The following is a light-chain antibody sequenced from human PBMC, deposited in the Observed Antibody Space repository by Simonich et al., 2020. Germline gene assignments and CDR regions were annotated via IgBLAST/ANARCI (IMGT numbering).Light chain of an antibody. CDR1: QSISSW. CDR3: QQYNSYSRYT. V-gene: IGKV1-5*03. CDR2: KAS. J-gene: IGKJ2*01. Sequence: DIQMTQSPSTLSASVGDRVTITCRASQSISSWLAWYQQKPGKAPKRLIYKASRLESGVPSRFSGSGSGTEFTLTISSLQPDDFATYYCQQYNSYSRYTFGQGTKLEIK.